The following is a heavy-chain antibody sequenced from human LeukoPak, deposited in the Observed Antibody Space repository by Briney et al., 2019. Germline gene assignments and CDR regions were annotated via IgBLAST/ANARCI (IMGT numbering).Heavy chain of an antibody. CDR2: MYYSGST. CDR1: GGSISSYY. D-gene: IGHD3-22*01. V-gene: IGHV4-59*01. Sequence: SETLSLTCSVSGGSISSYYWTWIRQSPGKGLEWIGNMYYSGSTYYNPSLKSRVTISVDTSKNHFSLKLSSVTAADTAVYYCARSEDYYDSSGHAFDYWGQGTLVTVSS. CDR3: ARSEDYYDSSGHAFDY. J-gene: IGHJ4*02.